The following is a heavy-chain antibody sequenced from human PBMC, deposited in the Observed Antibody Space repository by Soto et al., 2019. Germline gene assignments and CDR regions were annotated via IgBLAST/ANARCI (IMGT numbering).Heavy chain of an antibody. J-gene: IGHJ4*02. V-gene: IGHV1-8*01. CDR3: ARVRRSYGLYYFDY. CDR1: GYTFTSYD. CDR2: MNPNSGNT. Sequence: QVQLVQSGAEVKKPGASVKVSCKASGYTFTSYDINWVRQATGQGLEWMGWMNPNSGNTGYAQKFQGRVTMTRNTSIGTAYMELSSLRSEDTAVYYCARVRRSYGLYYFDYWGQGTLVTVSS. D-gene: IGHD5-18*01.